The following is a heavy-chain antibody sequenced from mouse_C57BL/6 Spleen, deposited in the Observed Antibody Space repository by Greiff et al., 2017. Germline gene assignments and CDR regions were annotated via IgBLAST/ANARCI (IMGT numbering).Heavy chain of an antibody. CDR2: ISSGGDYI. Sequence: EVKLVESGAGLVKPGGSLKLSCAASGFTFSSYALSWVRQTPEKRLEWVAYISSGGDYIYYADTVKGRFTISRDNARNTLYLQMSSLKSEDTAMYYCTRDDSPWYFDVWGTGTTVTVSS. D-gene: IGHD2-3*01. CDR1: GFTFSSYA. CDR3: TRDDSPWYFDV. V-gene: IGHV5-9-1*02. J-gene: IGHJ1*03.